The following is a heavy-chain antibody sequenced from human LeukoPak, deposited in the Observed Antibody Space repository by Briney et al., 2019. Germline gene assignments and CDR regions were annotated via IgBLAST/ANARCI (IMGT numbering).Heavy chain of an antibody. CDR1: GFRFSGYS. J-gene: IGHJ4*02. CDR2: ISGSRGYI. Sequence: AGGSLRLSCAASGFRFSGYSMNSVRQAPGKGLEWVSSISGSRGYIYYADSVKGRFTISRDNTKNSLYLQMNSLRAEDTAVYYCARDDWTYFLDYWGQGTRVTVSS. V-gene: IGHV3-21*01. CDR3: ARDDWTYFLDY. D-gene: IGHD3-9*01.